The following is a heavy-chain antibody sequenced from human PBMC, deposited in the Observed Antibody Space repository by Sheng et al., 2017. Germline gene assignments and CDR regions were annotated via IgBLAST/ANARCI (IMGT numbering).Heavy chain of an antibody. CDR2: IIPILGTA. D-gene: IGHD1-1*01. Sequence: QVQLVQSGAEVKKSGSSVKVSCKASGGTFSSYAISWVRQAPGQGLEWMGGIIPILGTANYAQKFQGRVTITADESTSTAYMELSSLRSEDTAVYYCTRGMPEVLYYFDYWGQGTLVTVSS. J-gene: IGHJ4*02. V-gene: IGHV1-69*13. CDR1: GGTFSSYA. CDR3: TRGMPEVLYYFDY.